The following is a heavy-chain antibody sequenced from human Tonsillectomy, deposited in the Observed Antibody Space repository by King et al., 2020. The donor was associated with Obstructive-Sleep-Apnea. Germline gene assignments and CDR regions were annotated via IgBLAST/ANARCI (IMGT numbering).Heavy chain of an antibody. CDR3: AKDQHDYEYYYGMDV. CDR2: IRYDGSNK. D-gene: IGHD4-17*01. Sequence: VQLVESGGGVVQPGRSLRLSCAASGFTFSSYGMHWVRQAPGKGLEWVAFIRYDGSNKYYADSVKGRFTISRENSKNTLYLQMNSLRAEDTAVYYCAKDQHDYEYYYGMDVWGQGTTVTVSS. V-gene: IGHV3-30*02. CDR1: GFTFSSYG. J-gene: IGHJ6*02.